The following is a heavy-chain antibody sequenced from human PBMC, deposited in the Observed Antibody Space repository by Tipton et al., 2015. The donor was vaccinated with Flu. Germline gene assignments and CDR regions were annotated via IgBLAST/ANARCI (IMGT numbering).Heavy chain of an antibody. CDR2: ISYSGST. V-gene: IGHV4-39*07. J-gene: IGHJ4*02. CDR1: GGSISSCDYY. Sequence: TLSLTCTVSGGSISSCDYYWGWIRQPPGKGLEWIGSISYSGSTYYNPSLKSRVTISVDTSKNQFSLKLSSVTAADTAMYYCARVGDGYAYDYWGQGTLVTVSS. D-gene: IGHD5-24*01. CDR3: ARVGDGYAYDY.